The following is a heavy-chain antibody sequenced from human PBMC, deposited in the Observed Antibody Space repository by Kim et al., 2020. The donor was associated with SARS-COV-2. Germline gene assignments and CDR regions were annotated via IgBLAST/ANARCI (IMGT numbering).Heavy chain of an antibody. CDR1: GFSFNSFW. D-gene: IGHD7-27*01. V-gene: IGHV3-7*01. CDR2: INQDGSEK. Sequence: GGSLRLSCAASGFSFNSFWMSWVRQAPWKGLEWLANINQDGSEKKFVDSVKGRFTISRDNAENSVYLQMNSLRVEDSAVYYCARDAWAQRGTDGFDYWGQGTLVTVSS. CDR3: ARDAWAQRGTDGFDY. J-gene: IGHJ4*02.